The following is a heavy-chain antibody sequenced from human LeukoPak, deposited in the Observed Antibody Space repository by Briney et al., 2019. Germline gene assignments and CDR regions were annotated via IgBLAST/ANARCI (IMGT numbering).Heavy chain of an antibody. V-gene: IGHV1-2*02. CDR3: ARNDYYDRSGYYY. Sequence: ASVKVSCKASGYTFTGYYMHWVRQAPGQGLEWMGWINPNSGGTNYAQKFQGRVTMTRDTSISTAYMELSRLRSDDTAVYYCARNDYYDRSGYYYWGQGTLVTVSS. CDR2: INPNSGGT. CDR1: GYTFTGYY. D-gene: IGHD3-22*01. J-gene: IGHJ4*02.